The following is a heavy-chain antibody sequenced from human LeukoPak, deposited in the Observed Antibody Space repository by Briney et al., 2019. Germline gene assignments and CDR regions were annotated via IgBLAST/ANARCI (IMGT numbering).Heavy chain of an antibody. J-gene: IGHJ3*02. V-gene: IGHV1-18*01. CDR3: ERGGYCSSFSCYGPVHTVDI. Sequence: ASVKVSCKASGYTFTYYGINWVRQAPGQGLEWMGCISAYNGNTNYAQKLQGSVTMTTDTSTSTAYMELRSLRSDDTAVYYCERGGYCSSFSCYGPVHTVDIWGQGTMVTVST. CDR1: GYTFTYYG. D-gene: IGHD2-2*01. CDR2: ISAYNGNT.